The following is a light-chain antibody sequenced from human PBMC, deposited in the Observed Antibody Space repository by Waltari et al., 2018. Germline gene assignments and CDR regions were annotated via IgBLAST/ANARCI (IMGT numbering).Light chain of an antibody. V-gene: IGLV2-14*03. CDR1: SSDIGGYNY. CDR3: SSYTSSSTWV. J-gene: IGLJ3*02. Sequence: QSALTQPASVSGSPGQSITISCTGTSSDIGGYNYVSWYQQHPGKAPKLLICDVNGWPSGVADRFSGSKSGNTASLTSSGLQAEDEADYYCSSYTSSSTWVFGGGTKLTVL. CDR2: DVN.